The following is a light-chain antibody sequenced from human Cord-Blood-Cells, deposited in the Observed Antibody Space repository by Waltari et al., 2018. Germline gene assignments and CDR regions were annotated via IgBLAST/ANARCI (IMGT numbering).Light chain of an antibody. V-gene: IGKV3-20*01. CDR2: GAS. Sequence: EIELTQSPGTLSLSPGERATLSCRASQSVSSSYLAWYQQKPGQAPRLLIYGASSRATGIPDRFSGIGSGTDFTLTISRLEPEAFAVSYCQQYGSFGPGTKVDIK. J-gene: IGKJ3*01. CDR3: QQYGS. CDR1: QSVSSSY.